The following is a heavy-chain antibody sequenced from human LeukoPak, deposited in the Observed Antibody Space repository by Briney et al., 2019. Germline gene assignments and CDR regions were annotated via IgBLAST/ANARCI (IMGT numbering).Heavy chain of an antibody. CDR2: IDYSGGST. CDR3: AKQGSGYRTGAFDI. CDR1: GFTLSSYE. J-gene: IGHJ3*02. V-gene: IGHV3-23*01. Sequence: PGRSLRLSCTASGFTLSSYEMSWIRQAPGKGLEWVSSIDYSGGSTHYADSVMGRFTISRDNSKNTLYLQMNSLRAEDTAVYYCAKQGSGYRTGAFDIWGQGTMVTVSS. D-gene: IGHD3-22*01.